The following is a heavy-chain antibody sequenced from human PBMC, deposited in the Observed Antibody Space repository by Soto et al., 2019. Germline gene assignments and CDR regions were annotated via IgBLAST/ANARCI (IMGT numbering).Heavy chain of an antibody. CDR2: IKQDGSEK. J-gene: IGHJ3*02. D-gene: IGHD6-13*01. V-gene: IGHV3-7*01. Sequence: EVQLVESGGGLDQPGGSLRLSCAASGFTFNSDWMNWVRQAPGKGLEWVANIKQDGSEKYYVGSVKGRFTISRDDSKDSLFLQMNSLRAEDTAVYYCARDRSSLDAFDIWGQGTMVTVSS. CDR3: ARDRSSLDAFDI. CDR1: GFTFNSDW.